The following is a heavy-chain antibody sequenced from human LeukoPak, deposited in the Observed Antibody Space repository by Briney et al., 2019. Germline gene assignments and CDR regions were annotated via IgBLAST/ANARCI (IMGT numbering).Heavy chain of an antibody. CDR3: TTAPDCSSTSCWSSEDFDY. CDR1: GFTFSDHY. D-gene: IGHD2-2*01. V-gene: IGHV3-15*01. Sequence: GGSLRLSCAASGFTFSDHYMDWVRQAPGKGLEWVGRIKSRTDGGTTDYAAPVKGRFTISRDDSKNTLYLQMNSLKTEDTAVYYCTTAPDCSSTSCWSSEDFDYWGQGTLVTVSS. J-gene: IGHJ4*02. CDR2: IKSRTDGGTT.